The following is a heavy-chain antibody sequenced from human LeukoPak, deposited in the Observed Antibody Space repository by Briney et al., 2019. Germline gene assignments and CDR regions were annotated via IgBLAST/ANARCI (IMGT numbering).Heavy chain of an antibody. J-gene: IGHJ4*02. CDR3: AREPGAVAGINEAESYLDY. D-gene: IGHD6-19*01. CDR1: GGTFSSYA. Sequence: SVEVSCKASGGTFSSYAISWVRQAPGQGLEWMGGIIPIFGTANYAQKFQGRVTITADESTSTAYMELSSLRSEDTAVYYCAREPGAVAGINEAESYLDYWGQGTLVTVSS. V-gene: IGHV1-69*13. CDR2: IIPIFGTA.